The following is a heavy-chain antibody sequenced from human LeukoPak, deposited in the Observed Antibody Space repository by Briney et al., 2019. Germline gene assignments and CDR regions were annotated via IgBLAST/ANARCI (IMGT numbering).Heavy chain of an antibody. D-gene: IGHD6-19*01. Sequence: GGSLRLSCAASGFTFDDYAMHWVRQAPGKGLEWVSGISWNSGSIGYADSVKGRFTISRDNAKNSLYLQMNSLRAEDTALYYCAKDSKSVAGKNNWFDPWGQGTLVTVSS. CDR3: AKDSKSVAGKNNWFDP. CDR1: GFTFDDYA. V-gene: IGHV3-9*01. J-gene: IGHJ5*02. CDR2: ISWNSGSI.